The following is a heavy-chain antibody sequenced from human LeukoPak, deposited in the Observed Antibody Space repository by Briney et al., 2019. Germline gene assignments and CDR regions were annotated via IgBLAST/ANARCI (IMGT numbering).Heavy chain of an antibody. V-gene: IGHV1-46*01. CDR1: GYTFTSYY. CDR3: ARGPEYYDYVWGSYHSEYFQH. Sequence: ASVKVSCKASGYTFTSYYMHWVRQAPGQGLEWMGIINPSGGSTSYAQKFQGRVTMTRNTSISTAYMELSSLRSEDTAVYYCARGPEYYDYVWGSYHSEYFQHWGQGTLVTVSS. J-gene: IGHJ1*01. D-gene: IGHD3-16*02. CDR2: INPSGGST.